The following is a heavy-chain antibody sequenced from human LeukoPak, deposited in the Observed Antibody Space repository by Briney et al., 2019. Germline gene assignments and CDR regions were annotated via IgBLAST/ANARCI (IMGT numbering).Heavy chain of an antibody. D-gene: IGHD3-10*01. CDR3: ARQGGMVRGPQLS. CDR1: GFTFSSYS. V-gene: IGHV3-48*01. J-gene: IGHJ4*02. Sequence: GGSLRLSCAASGFTFSSYSMNWVRQAPGKGLEWVSYISSSSSTIYYADSVKGRFTISRDNAKNSLYLQMNSLRAEDTAVYYCARQGGMVRGPQLSWGQGTLVTVSS. CDR2: ISSSSSTI.